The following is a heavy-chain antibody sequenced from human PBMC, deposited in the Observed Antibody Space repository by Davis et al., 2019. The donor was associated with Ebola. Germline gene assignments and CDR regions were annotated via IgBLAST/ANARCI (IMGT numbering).Heavy chain of an antibody. CDR1: GFTFRSYW. V-gene: IGHV3-21*01. CDR2: ISSDSDYI. J-gene: IGHJ6*01. CDR3: TLLQEHL. Sequence: GESLKISCAASGFTFRSYWMSWVRQAPGKGLEWVSSISSDSDYIYYADSAKGRFTISRDNAKNSLYLQMNSLHQGPIGLPPGTLLQEHLWG.